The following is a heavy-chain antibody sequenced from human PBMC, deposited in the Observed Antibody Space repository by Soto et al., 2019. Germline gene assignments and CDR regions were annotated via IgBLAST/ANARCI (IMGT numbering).Heavy chain of an antibody. CDR2: ISGSGGST. CDR3: AKDNDGYCSGGSCYPGGYYYYGMDV. Sequence: QTGGSLRLSCAASGFTFSSYAMSWVRQAPGKGLEWVSAISGSGGSTYYADSVKGRFTISRDNSKNTLYLQMNSLRAEDTAVYYCAKDNDGYCSGGSCYPGGYYYYGMDVWGQGTTVTVSS. D-gene: IGHD2-15*01. CDR1: GFTFSSYA. J-gene: IGHJ6*02. V-gene: IGHV3-23*01.